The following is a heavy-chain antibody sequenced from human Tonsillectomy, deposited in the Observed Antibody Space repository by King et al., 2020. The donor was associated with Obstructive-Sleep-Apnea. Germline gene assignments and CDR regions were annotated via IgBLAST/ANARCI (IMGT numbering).Heavy chain of an antibody. CDR2: IRFGSSPI. V-gene: IGHV3-48*04. Sequence: VQLVESGGGLVQPGGSLRLSCVASGFTFSSYSMNWVRQAPGKGLEWVSYIRFGSSPIHSADSMKGRFSISRDNSKNSLYLQMHSLRVEDTAVYYCVGGGDLNYWGQGTLVTVSS. J-gene: IGHJ4*02. CDR3: VGGGDLNY. D-gene: IGHD2-21*02. CDR1: GFTFSSYS.